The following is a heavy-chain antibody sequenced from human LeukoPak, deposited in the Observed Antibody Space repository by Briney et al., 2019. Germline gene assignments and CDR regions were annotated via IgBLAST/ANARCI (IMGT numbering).Heavy chain of an antibody. Sequence: GGSLRLSCAASGFTVSNNYMSWIRQAPGKGLEWVSIIYSDGKPYYTDSVKDRFTISRDISKNTLYLQMNSLRAEDTAVYYCARTPLYGGNTHWGQGVLVTVSS. V-gene: IGHV3-66*01. CDR3: ARTPLYGGNTH. CDR1: GFTVSNNY. CDR2: IYSDGKP. J-gene: IGHJ4*02. D-gene: IGHD4/OR15-4a*01.